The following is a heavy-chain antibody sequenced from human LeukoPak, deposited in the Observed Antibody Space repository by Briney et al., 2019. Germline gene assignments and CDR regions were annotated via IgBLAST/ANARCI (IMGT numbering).Heavy chain of an antibody. D-gene: IGHD3-22*01. J-gene: IGHJ4*02. CDR3: ARDPNYYDSSGYSDY. V-gene: IGHV3-23*01. Sequence: GGSLRLSCAASGFTFSSYAMSWVRQAPGKGLEWVSAISGSGGSTYYADSVKGRFTISRDNSKNTLYLQMNSLRAEDTAVYYCARDPNYYDSSGYSDYWGQGTLVTVSS. CDR1: GFTFSSYA. CDR2: ISGSGGST.